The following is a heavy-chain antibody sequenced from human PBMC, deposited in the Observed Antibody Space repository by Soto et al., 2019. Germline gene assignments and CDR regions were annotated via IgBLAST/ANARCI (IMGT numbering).Heavy chain of an antibody. CDR3: AKDMAGGSGYDYYYYYGMDV. V-gene: IGHV3-30*18. J-gene: IGHJ6*02. D-gene: IGHD5-12*01. Sequence: GGSLRLSCAASGFTFSSYGMHWIRQAPGKGLEWVAFISYDGSNKYYADSVKGRFTISRDNSKNTLYLQMNSLRAEDTAVYYCAKDMAGGSGYDYYYYYGMDVWGQGTTVTVSS. CDR2: ISYDGSNK. CDR1: GFTFSSYG.